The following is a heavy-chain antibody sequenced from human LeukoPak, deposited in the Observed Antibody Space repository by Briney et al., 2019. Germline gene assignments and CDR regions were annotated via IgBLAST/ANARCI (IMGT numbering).Heavy chain of an antibody. D-gene: IGHD2-2*01. CDR1: GFTFSSHE. J-gene: IGHJ3*01. V-gene: IGHV3-48*03. Sequence: GGSLRLSXRASGFTFSSHEMNWVRQAPGKGLEWLSYISNGGDNIYYADPMKGRFTISRDNAKNSLFLQMYSLRAEDTAAYYCVRGGFCSSSICYSFNAFDVWGQGTTVTVSP. CDR2: ISNGGDNI. CDR3: VRGGFCSSSICYSFNAFDV.